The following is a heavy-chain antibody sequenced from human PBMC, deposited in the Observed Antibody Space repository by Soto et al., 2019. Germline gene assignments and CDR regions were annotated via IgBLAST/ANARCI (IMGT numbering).Heavy chain of an antibody. CDR2: ISSSSSNI. CDR1: GFTLSGYA. D-gene: IGHD2-15*01. Sequence: EVQLVESGGGLVQPGGSLRLSCVASGFTLSGYAMNWVRPAPGKGLEWVSYISSSSSNIQYAGSVKGRFAISRDNAKNSLHLQINSLRDEDTAVYYCARDCSLGSRYCRWFDPWGQGTLVTVSS. V-gene: IGHV3-48*02. CDR3: ARDCSLGSRYCRWFDP. J-gene: IGHJ5*02.